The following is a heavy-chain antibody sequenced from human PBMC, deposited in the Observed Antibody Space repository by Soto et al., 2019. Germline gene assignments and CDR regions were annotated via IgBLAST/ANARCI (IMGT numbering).Heavy chain of an antibody. V-gene: IGHV1-18*04. CDR1: RYTFPMYG. CDR2: ISAYNGNT. CDR3: AGPDFYGSGSHYRRGYYYGMDV. J-gene: IGHJ6*02. D-gene: IGHD3-10*01. Sequence: ASVQVSVQASRYTFPMYGISGVLQPALQGLDGMGCISAYNGNTNYAQKLQGRVTMTTDTSTSTAYMELRSLRSVDTAVYYCAGPDFYGSGSHYRRGYYYGMDVWGQGTTVTVSS.